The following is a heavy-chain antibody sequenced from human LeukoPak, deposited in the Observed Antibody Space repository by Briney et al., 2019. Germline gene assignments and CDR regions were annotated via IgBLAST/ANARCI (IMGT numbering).Heavy chain of an antibody. CDR3: ARDGDYGDYYFDY. D-gene: IGHD4-17*01. Sequence: GGSLRLSWAASGFTFSSYAMHWVRQAPGKGLEWVAVISYDGSNKYYADSVKGRFTISRDNSKNTLYLQMNSLRAEDTAVYYCARDGDYGDYYFDYWGQGTLVTVSS. CDR1: GFTFSSYA. V-gene: IGHV3-30-3*01. J-gene: IGHJ4*02. CDR2: ISYDGSNK.